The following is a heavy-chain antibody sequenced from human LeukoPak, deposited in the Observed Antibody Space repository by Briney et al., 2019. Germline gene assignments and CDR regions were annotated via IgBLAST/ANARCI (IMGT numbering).Heavy chain of an antibody. Sequence: PSETLSLTCTVSGGSISSSSYYWGWIRQPPGKGLEWIGSIYYSGSTYYNPSLKSRVTISVDTSKNQFSLKLSSVTAADTAVYYCARDSAGYSYGSTNFDYWGQGALVTVSS. V-gene: IGHV4-39*07. CDR3: ARDSAGYSYGSTNFDY. CDR1: GGSISSSSYY. CDR2: IYYSGST. J-gene: IGHJ4*02. D-gene: IGHD5-18*01.